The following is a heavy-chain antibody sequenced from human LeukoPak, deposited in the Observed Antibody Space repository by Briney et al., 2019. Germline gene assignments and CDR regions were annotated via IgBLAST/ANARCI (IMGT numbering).Heavy chain of an antibody. CDR3: AKTEIRFLEWLPFDY. CDR2: ISGSGGST. J-gene: IGHJ4*02. CDR1: GFTFSSYA. V-gene: IGHV3-23*01. Sequence: GGSLRLSCAASGFTFSSYAMSWVRQAPGKGLEWVSAISGSGGSTYYADSVKGRFTISRDNSKNTLYLQMNSLRAEDTAVYYCAKTEIRFLEWLPFDYWGQGTLVTVSS. D-gene: IGHD3-3*01.